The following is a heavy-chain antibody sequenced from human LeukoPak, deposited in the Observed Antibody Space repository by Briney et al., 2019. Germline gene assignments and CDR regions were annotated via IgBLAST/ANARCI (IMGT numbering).Heavy chain of an antibody. D-gene: IGHD6-13*01. J-gene: IGHJ4*02. V-gene: IGHV1-46*01. CDR1: GYTFTTYY. Sequence: ASVKVSCKASGYTFTTYYIHWVRQAPGQGLEWMGLINPSAGTTRYTQNLQGRVTMTEDTSTDTAYMELSSLRSEDTAVYYCATGGSSWYFDYWGQGTLVTVSS. CDR3: ATGGSSWYFDY. CDR2: INPSAGTT.